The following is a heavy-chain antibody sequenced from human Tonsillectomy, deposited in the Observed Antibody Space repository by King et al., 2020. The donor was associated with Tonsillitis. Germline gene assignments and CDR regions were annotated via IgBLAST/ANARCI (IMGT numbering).Heavy chain of an antibody. V-gene: IGHV3-74*01. J-gene: IGHJ4*02. CDR1: GFTFSSYW. D-gene: IGHD5-12*01. Sequence: VQLVESGGGLVQPGGSLRLSCAASGFTFSSYWMHWVRQAPGKGLVWVSRINSDGSSTSYADSVKGRFTISRDNAKNTLYLQMNSLRAEDTAVYYSARAPPPRGSLRYFDYWGQGTLVTVSS. CDR2: INSDGSST. CDR3: ARAPPPRGSLRYFDY.